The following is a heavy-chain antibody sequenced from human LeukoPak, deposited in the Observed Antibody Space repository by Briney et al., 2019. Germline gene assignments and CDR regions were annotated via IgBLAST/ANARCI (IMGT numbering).Heavy chain of an antibody. CDR3: ARDTPPSYYHYMDV. CDR2: ISGGDSTI. Sequence: PGGSLRLSCAASGFTFGSYEMNWVRQAPGKGLEWVSYISGGDSTIYYADSVKGRFTISRDNAKNSLYLQMNSLRAEDTAVYYCARDTPPSYYHYMDVWGKGTTVAVSS. CDR1: GFTFGSYE. J-gene: IGHJ6*03. V-gene: IGHV3-48*03.